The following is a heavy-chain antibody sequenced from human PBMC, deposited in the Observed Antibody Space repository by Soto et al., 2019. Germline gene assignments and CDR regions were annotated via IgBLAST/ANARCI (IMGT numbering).Heavy chain of an antibody. V-gene: IGHV1-8*01. Sequence: ASVKVSCKASGYTFTRYDINWVRQATGQGLEWMGWMNPNSGNTGYAQKFQGRVTMTRNTSISTAYMELSSLRSEDTAVYYCARVTFWSGYYIGGLYYMDVWGKGTTVTVSS. CDR2: MNPNSGNT. D-gene: IGHD3-3*01. J-gene: IGHJ6*03. CDR1: GYTFTRYD. CDR3: ARVTFWSGYYIGGLYYMDV.